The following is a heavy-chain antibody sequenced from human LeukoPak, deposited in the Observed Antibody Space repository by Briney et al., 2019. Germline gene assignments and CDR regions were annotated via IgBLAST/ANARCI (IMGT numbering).Heavy chain of an antibody. CDR3: ASSIGNY. CDR2: ISYDGSNK. J-gene: IGHJ4*02. Sequence: PGGSLRLSCAASGFIFSSYAMHWVRQAPGKGLEWVAVISYDGSNKYYADSVKGRFTISRDNSKNTLYLQMNSLRAEDTAVYYCASSIGNYWGQGTLVTVSS. V-gene: IGHV3-30-3*01. CDR1: GFIFSSYA. D-gene: IGHD2/OR15-2a*01.